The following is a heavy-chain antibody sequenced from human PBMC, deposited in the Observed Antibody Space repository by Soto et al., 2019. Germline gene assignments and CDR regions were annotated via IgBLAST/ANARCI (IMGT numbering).Heavy chain of an antibody. CDR3: ARGVLTIAAAGTALVDY. V-gene: IGHV1-18*04. J-gene: IGHJ4*02. Sequence: ASVKVSCKASGYTFTSYGISWVRQAPGQWLEWMGWISAYNGNTNYAQKLQGRVTMTTDTSTSTAYMELRSLRSDDTAVYYCARGVLTIAAAGTALVDYWGQGTLVTVSS. CDR1: GYTFTSYG. CDR2: ISAYNGNT. D-gene: IGHD6-13*01.